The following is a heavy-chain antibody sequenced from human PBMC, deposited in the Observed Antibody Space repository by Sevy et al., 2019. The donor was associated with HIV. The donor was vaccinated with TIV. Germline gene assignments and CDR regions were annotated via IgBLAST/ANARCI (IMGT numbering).Heavy chain of an antibody. CDR2: INPSDGST. Sequence: ASVKVSCKASGYTFTIYNMHWVRQAPGQGLEWMAVINPSDGSTNYARKFQGRITMTRDTSTSTISMALSSLSSEDTAVYFCARDLGLSRAPGAFDIWGQRTMVTVSS. CDR3: ARDLGLSRAPGAFDI. CDR1: GYTFTIYN. V-gene: IGHV1-46*01. J-gene: IGHJ3*02. D-gene: IGHD3-16*01.